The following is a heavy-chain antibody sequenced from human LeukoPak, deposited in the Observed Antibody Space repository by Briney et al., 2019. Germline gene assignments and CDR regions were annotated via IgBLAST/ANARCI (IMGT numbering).Heavy chain of an antibody. V-gene: IGHV4-59*01. Sequence: ASETLSLTCSVSGGSISDNFWSWIRQPPGKGLEWIAYINYSGSTNYNPSLKSRVTISVDTSKNQFSLKLSSVTAADTAVYYCASWTVAGAFDYWGQGTLVTVSS. J-gene: IGHJ4*02. CDR3: ASWTVAGAFDY. D-gene: IGHD6-19*01. CDR1: GGSISDNF. CDR2: INYSGST.